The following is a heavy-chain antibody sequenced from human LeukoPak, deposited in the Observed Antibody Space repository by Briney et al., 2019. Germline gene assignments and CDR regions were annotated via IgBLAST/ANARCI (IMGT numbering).Heavy chain of an antibody. CDR1: GFTFSSYA. Sequence: GGSLRLSCAASGFTFSSYAMHWVRQAPGKGLEWVAVISYDGSNKYYADSVKGRFTISRDNSKNTLYLQMNSLRAEDTAVYYCARGPDVLWFGESAFDYWGQGTLVAVSS. V-gene: IGHV3-30-3*01. D-gene: IGHD3-10*01. CDR2: ISYDGSNK. CDR3: ARGPDVLWFGESAFDY. J-gene: IGHJ4*02.